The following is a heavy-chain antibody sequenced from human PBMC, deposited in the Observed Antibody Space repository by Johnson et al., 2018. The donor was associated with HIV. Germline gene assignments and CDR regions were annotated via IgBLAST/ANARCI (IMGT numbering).Heavy chain of an antibody. V-gene: IGHV3-30*04. CDR3: ARDWNNWNYGVPDAFDI. CDR2: ISYDGSNK. Sequence: QVQLVESGGGLVKPGGSLRLSCAASGFTFDDYAMHWVRQAPGKGLEWVAVISYDGSNKYYADSVKGRFTISRDNSKNTLYLQMNSLRAEDTAVYYCARDWNNWNYGVPDAFDIWGQGTMVTVSS. CDR1: GFTFDDYA. D-gene: IGHD1-7*01. J-gene: IGHJ3*02.